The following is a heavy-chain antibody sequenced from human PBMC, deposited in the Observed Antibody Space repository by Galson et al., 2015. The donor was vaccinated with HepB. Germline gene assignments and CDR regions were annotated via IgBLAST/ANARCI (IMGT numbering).Heavy chain of an antibody. CDR3: ARDGDYDFWSGYYTDFDY. CDR2: IWYDGSNK. D-gene: IGHD3-3*01. Sequence: SLRLSCAASGFTFSSYGMHWVRQAPGKGLEWVAVIWYDGSNKYYADPVKGRFTISRDNSKNTLYLQMNSLRAEDTAVYYCARDGDYDFWSGYYTDFDYWGQGTLVTVSS. CDR1: GFTFSSYG. V-gene: IGHV3-33*01. J-gene: IGHJ4*02.